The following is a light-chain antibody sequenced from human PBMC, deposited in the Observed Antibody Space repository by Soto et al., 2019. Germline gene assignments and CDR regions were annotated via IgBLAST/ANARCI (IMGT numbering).Light chain of an antibody. V-gene: IGKV3-15*01. Sequence: EIVMTQSPCTLSLSPGDTATLSCRASQSLGSDLAWYQQKPGQAPRLLIFGASARPTGIPARISGSGSGTEFTLTISSLRSEDFAVYFCQQYYSWPRTFGQGTKVEI. J-gene: IGKJ1*01. CDR1: QSLGSD. CDR2: GAS. CDR3: QQYYSWPRT.